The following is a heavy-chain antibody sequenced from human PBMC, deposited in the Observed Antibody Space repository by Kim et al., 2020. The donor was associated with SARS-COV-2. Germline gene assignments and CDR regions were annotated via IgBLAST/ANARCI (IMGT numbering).Heavy chain of an antibody. Sequence: GGSLRLSCVVSGFTFSNAWMDWVRQAPGKGLEWVGRIRSKTDGETEEYAPPVKGRFIISRDDTKNTMYLQMNSLKSEDTAVYYCTQGIGYSMDVWGQGTT. CDR1: GFTFSNAW. V-gene: IGHV3-15*01. D-gene: IGHD2-2*02. CDR3: TQGIGYSMDV. J-gene: IGHJ6*02. CDR2: IRSKTDGETE.